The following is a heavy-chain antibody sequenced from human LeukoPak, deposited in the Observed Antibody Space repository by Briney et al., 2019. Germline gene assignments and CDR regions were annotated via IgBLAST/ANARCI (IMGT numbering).Heavy chain of an antibody. Sequence: GGSLRLSCAASGFTFDDYGMSWVRQAPGKGLVWVSRINNDGSNTTYADSVKGRFTISRDNAKKTLYLQMNSLRAEDTAVYYCAVILRYLGGMDVWGQGTTVTVSS. V-gene: IGHV3-74*01. J-gene: IGHJ6*02. CDR3: AVILRYLGGMDV. CDR1: GFTFDDYG. CDR2: INNDGSNT. D-gene: IGHD3-9*01.